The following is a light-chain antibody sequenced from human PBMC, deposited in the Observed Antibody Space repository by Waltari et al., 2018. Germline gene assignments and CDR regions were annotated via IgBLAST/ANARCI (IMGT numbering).Light chain of an antibody. CDR1: QSLFFGASGKNY. J-gene: IGKJ5*01. V-gene: IGKV4-1*01. CDR2: WAS. CDR3: QQYSSSPIT. Sequence: DIVLTQSPDSLAVSLGERATIDCWSSQSLFFGASGKNYVAWYQQKPGQPPKVLIYWASTREAGVPERISGSGSGAHCTLTVDSLQAEDVAVYYCQQYSSSPITFGQGTRLEI.